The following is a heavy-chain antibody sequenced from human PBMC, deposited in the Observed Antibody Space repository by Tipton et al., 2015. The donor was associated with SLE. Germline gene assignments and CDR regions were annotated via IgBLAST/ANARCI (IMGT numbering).Heavy chain of an antibody. CDR2: VYYTGTT. V-gene: IGHV4-31*03. Sequence: TLSLTCTVSADSISSGTYYWSWIRQHPGEGLEWIGYVYYTGTTYYNPSLKSRVTISVDTSKDQFSLNLSSVTAADTAVYYCARSRDKTTDAYDIWGHGTMVTVSS. CDR3: ARSRDKTTDAYDI. J-gene: IGHJ3*02. D-gene: IGHD1/OR15-1a*01. CDR1: ADSISSGTYY.